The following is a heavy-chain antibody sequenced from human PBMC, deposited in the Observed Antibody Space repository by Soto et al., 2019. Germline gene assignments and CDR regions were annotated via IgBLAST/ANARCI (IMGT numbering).Heavy chain of an antibody. CDR1: GFTFSSYS. CDR3: ARPANWNFNHSFAY. Sequence: GGSLRLSCAASGFTFSSYSMNWVRQAPGKGLEWVSSISGSSGYMNYADSMKGRFTISRDNAKNSLYLQMNSLRAEDTAVYYCARPANWNFNHSFAYWGQGTLVTVSS. D-gene: IGHD1-7*01. CDR2: ISGSSGYM. V-gene: IGHV3-21*01. J-gene: IGHJ4*02.